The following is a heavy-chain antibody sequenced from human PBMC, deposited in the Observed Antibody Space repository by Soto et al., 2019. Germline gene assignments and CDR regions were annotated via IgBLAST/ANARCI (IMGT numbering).Heavy chain of an antibody. D-gene: IGHD2-2*01. Sequence: GASVKVSCKASGYTFTGYYMHWVRQAPGQGLEWMGWINPNSGGTNYAQKFQGRVTMTRDTSISTAYMELSRLRSDDTAVYYCARDRVFIGEVVPAATSYYYYGMDVWGQGTTVTVSS. CDR2: INPNSGGT. J-gene: IGHJ6*02. CDR3: ARDRVFIGEVVPAATSYYYYGMDV. V-gene: IGHV1-2*02. CDR1: GYTFTGYY.